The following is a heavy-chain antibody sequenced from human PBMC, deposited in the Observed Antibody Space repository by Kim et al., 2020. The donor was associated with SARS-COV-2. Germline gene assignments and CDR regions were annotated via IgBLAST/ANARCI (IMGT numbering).Heavy chain of an antibody. V-gene: IGHV3-43*02. CDR1: GFTFDDYA. CDR3: AKDVLAVAGTDLFDY. D-gene: IGHD6-19*01. Sequence: GGYLRLSCAASGFTFDDYAMHWVRQAPGKGLEWVSLISGDGGSTYYADSVKGRFTISRDNSKNSLYLQMNSLRTEDTALYYCAKDVLAVAGTDLFDYWGQGTLVTVSS. CDR2: ISGDGGST. J-gene: IGHJ4*02.